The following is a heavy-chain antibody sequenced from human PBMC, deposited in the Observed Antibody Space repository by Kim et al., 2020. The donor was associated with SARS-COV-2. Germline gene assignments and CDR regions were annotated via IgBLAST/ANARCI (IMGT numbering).Heavy chain of an antibody. Sequence: GGSLRLSCAASGFTFSSYGMHWVRQAPGKGLEWVAVISYDGSKKYYADSVKGRVTISRDNSKNTLYLQMNSLRAEDTAVYYCAKEFSDHDDAFDIWGQGTMVTVSS. V-gene: IGHV3-30*18. CDR1: GFTFSSYG. D-gene: IGHD1-26*01. J-gene: IGHJ3*02. CDR2: ISYDGSKK. CDR3: AKEFSDHDDAFDI.